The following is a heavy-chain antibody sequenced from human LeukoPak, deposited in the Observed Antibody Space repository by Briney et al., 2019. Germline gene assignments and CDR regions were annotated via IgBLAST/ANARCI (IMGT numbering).Heavy chain of an antibody. J-gene: IGHJ1*01. CDR1: GFIFSNYA. CDR3: AKGHGDYIPAEYLQH. CDR2: VSGNSDRI. D-gene: IGHD4-17*01. V-gene: IGHV3-23*01. Sequence: GGSLRLSCATSGFIFSNYAMNWVRQAPGKGLDWVSAVSGNSDRIYYADSVKGRFTMSRDNAQNTLSLQMISLRADDTAVYYCAKGHGDYIPAEYLQHWGQGTLVTVSS.